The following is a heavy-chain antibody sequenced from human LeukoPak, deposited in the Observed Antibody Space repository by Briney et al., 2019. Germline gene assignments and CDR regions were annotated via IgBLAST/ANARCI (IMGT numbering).Heavy chain of an antibody. D-gene: IGHD3-22*01. Sequence: SVKVSCKASGGTFSSYAISWVRQAPGQGLEWMGGIIPIFGTANYAQKCQGRVTITTDESTSTAYMELSSLRSEDTAVYFCARGGGDKTYDSSGYYPYYFDYWGQGTLVTVSS. J-gene: IGHJ4*02. V-gene: IGHV1-69*05. CDR1: GGTFSSYA. CDR3: ARGGGDKTYDSSGYYPYYFDY. CDR2: IIPIFGTA.